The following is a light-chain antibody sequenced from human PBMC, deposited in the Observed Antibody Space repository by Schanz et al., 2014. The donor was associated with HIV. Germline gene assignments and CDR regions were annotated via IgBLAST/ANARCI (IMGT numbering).Light chain of an antibody. V-gene: IGLV1-40*01. CDR1: IGATYG. CDR2: GSS. Sequence: QSVLTQPPSVSGAPGQEVTISCTIGATYGVHWYQQLPGTAPKLLIFGSSNRPPGVPDRFSVSRSGSSASLVISGLQSEDEADYYCATWDISLNGPVFGGGTKLTVL. CDR3: ATWDISLNGPV. J-gene: IGLJ2*01.